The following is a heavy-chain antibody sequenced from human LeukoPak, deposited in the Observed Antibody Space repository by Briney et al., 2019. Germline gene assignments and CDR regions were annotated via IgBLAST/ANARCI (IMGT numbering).Heavy chain of an antibody. CDR2: IYYSGST. D-gene: IGHD2-21*01. CDR1: GGSISSYY. CDR3: ARIPSYYYYGMDV. V-gene: IGHV4-59*01. J-gene: IGHJ6*02. Sequence: PSETLSLTCTVSGGSISSYYWSWIRQPPGKGLEWIGYIYYSGSTNYNPSLKSRVTISVDTSKNQFSLKPSSVTAADTAVYYCARIPSYYYYGMDVWGQGITVTVSS.